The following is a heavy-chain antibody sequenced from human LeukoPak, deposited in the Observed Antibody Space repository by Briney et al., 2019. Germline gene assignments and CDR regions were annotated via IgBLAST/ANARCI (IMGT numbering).Heavy chain of an antibody. V-gene: IGHV1-24*01. Sequence: GASVKVSCKVSGYTLTELSMHWVRQAPGKGLDGMGGFDPEDGETIYAQKFQGRVTMTEDTSTDTAYMELSSLRSEDTAVYYCATMFVPVRGVITRYYFDYWGQGTLVTVSS. D-gene: IGHD3-10*01. CDR2: FDPEDGET. J-gene: IGHJ4*02. CDR1: GYTLTELS. CDR3: ATMFVPVRGVITRYYFDY.